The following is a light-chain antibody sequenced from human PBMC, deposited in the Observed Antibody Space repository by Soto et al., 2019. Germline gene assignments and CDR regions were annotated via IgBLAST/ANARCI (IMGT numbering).Light chain of an antibody. CDR1: SSNIGAGYD. J-gene: IGLJ2*01. Sequence: QSVLTQPPSVSGAPGQRGTISCTGSSSNIGAGYDVHWYQQLPGTAPKLLIYDNNNRPSGVPDRFSGSKSGTSASLAITGLQAEDEAGYFCQSYDSSLTTSVVFGGGTKVTVL. CDR3: QSYDSSLTTSVV. V-gene: IGLV1-40*01. CDR2: DNN.